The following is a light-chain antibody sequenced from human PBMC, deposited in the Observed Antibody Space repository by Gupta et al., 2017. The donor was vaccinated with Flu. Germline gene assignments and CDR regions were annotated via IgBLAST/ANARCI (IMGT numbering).Light chain of an antibody. Sequence: DIQMTQSPSTMSASVGDRVNISCRASQDISTWLAWYQQKPGKAPKLLMYAVSSLQSGVPSRFSGSGSGADFILTISDLQPEDFATYYCQQAHSFPLTFGGGTKVEIK. V-gene: IGKV1-12*01. J-gene: IGKJ4*01. CDR1: QDISTW. CDR3: QQAHSFPLT. CDR2: AVS.